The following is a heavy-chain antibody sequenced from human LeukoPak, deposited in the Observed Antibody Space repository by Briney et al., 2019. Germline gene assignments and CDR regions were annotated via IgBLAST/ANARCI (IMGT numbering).Heavy chain of an antibody. CDR1: GGSISSYY. V-gene: IGHV4-59*08. Sequence: SETLSFTCTVSGGSISSYYWSWIRQPPGNGLEWIGYIYYSGSTNYNPSLKSRVTISVDTSKNQFSLKLSSVTAADTAVYYCARLNDYYGSGSVDYWGQGTLVTVSS. CDR2: IYYSGST. D-gene: IGHD3-10*01. CDR3: ARLNDYYGSGSVDY. J-gene: IGHJ4*02.